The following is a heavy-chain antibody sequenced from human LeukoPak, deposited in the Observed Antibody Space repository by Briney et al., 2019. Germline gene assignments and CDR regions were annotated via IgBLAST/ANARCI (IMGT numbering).Heavy chain of an antibody. CDR2: IYYSGST. J-gene: IGHJ4*02. Sequence: SETLSLTCTVSGGSISSSSYYWGWIRQPPGKGLEWIGSIYYSGSTYYNPSLKSRVTISVDTSKNQFSLKLSSVTAADTAVYYCARGPGRLIVGAATHPYYFDYWGQGTLVTVSS. CDR1: GGSISSSSYY. V-gene: IGHV4-39*01. D-gene: IGHD1-26*01. CDR3: ARGPGRLIVGAATHPYYFDY.